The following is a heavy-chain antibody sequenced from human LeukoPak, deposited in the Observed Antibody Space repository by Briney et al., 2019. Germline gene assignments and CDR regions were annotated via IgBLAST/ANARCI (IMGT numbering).Heavy chain of an antibody. CDR1: GFTFSLYA. CDR3: ATRTAATGPHFDS. V-gene: IGHV3-23*01. D-gene: IGHD1-14*01. J-gene: IGHJ4*02. Sequence: GRSLRLSCAASGFTFSLYALRWVSQASGKALEWFSVIGGSGGNTYYADSVKGRFTISRDNSKNTFYLQINSLRPEDTAVYYCATRTAATGPHFDSWGQGTLVTVSS. CDR2: IGGSGGNT.